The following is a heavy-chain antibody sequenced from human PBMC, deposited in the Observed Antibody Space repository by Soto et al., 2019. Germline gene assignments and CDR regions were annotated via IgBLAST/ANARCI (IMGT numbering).Heavy chain of an antibody. CDR3: ARENRRDTIFGVVINKGEYNWFDP. J-gene: IGHJ5*02. CDR1: GYTFTSYA. Sequence: QVQLVQSGAEVKKPGASVKVSCKASGYTFTSYAMHWVRQAPGQRLEWMGWINAGNGNTKYSQKFQGRVTITRDTSASTAYMELSSLRSEDTAVYYCARENRRDTIFGVVINKGEYNWFDPWGQGTLVTVSS. D-gene: IGHD3-3*01. V-gene: IGHV1-3*01. CDR2: INAGNGNT.